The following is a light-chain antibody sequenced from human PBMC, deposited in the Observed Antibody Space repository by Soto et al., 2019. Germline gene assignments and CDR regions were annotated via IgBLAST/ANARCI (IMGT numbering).Light chain of an antibody. J-gene: IGKJ4*02. Sequence: IQMTQSPSSVSAAVGDRVTITCRASQVISSWLAWYQQRPGTAPKLLIYGATTLRSGVPSRFSGSESGTLFTLTITSLQPEDSATYYCQQASSFPLPFGGGTKVEIQ. CDR1: QVISSW. CDR3: QQASSFPLP. CDR2: GAT. V-gene: IGKV1-12*01.